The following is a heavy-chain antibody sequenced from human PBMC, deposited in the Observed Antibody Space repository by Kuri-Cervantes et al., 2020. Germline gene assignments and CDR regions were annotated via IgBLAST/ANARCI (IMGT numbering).Heavy chain of an antibody. CDR2: INPNSGGT. J-gene: IGHJ4*02. Sequence: ASVKVSCKASGYTFTSYDINWVRQAPGQGLEWMGWINPNSGGTNYAQKFQGWVTMTRDTSISTAYMELSRLRSDDTAVYYCARGRLKRPVIPSYYFDYWGQGTLVTVSS. D-gene: IGHD3-16*02. CDR1: GYTFTSYD. V-gene: IGHV1-2*04. CDR3: ARGRLKRPVIPSYYFDY.